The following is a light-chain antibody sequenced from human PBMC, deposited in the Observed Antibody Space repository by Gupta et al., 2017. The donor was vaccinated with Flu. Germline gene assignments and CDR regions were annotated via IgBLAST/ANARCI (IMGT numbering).Light chain of an antibody. Sequence: QSALTQPASVAGSPGPSITISCTGTSSDVGGYNYVSWDQQHPGKAPKLMIYEVSKRPAGVASRFSASKSGNTASLTISGRQEEDEADYYCSSYTSSSTRVFGGGTKLTVL. CDR1: SSDVGGYNY. V-gene: IGLV2-14*01. CDR2: EVS. CDR3: SSYTSSSTRV. J-gene: IGLJ2*01.